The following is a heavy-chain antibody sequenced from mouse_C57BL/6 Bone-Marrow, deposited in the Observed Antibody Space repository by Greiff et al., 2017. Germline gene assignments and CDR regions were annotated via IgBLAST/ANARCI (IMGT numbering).Heavy chain of an antibody. J-gene: IGHJ2*01. D-gene: IGHD2-4*01. CDR1: GYTFTDYY. CDR3: ARDDYDGLDY. CDR2: INPNNGGT. V-gene: IGHV1-26*01. Sequence: EVQLQQSGPELVKPGASVQISCKASGYTFTDYYMNWVQQSHGKSLEWIGDINPNNGGTSYNQKFKGKATLTVDKSSSTAYMELRSLTSEDSAVYYCARDDYDGLDYWGQGTTLTVSS.